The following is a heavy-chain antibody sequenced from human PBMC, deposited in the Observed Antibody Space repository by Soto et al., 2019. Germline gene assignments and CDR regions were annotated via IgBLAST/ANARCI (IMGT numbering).Heavy chain of an antibody. J-gene: IGHJ4*02. Sequence: GGSLRLSCAASGFTFSSYSMNWVRQAPGKGLEWVSSISSSSSYIYYADSVKGRFTISRDNAKNSLYLQMNSLRAEDTAVYYCARDVSSSGPFDYWGQGTLVTVPQ. D-gene: IGHD6-19*01. V-gene: IGHV3-21*01. CDR1: GFTFSSYS. CDR3: ARDVSSSGPFDY. CDR2: ISSSSSYI.